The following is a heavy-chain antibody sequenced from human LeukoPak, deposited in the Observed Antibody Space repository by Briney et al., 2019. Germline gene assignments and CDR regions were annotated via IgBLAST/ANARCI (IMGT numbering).Heavy chain of an antibody. D-gene: IGHD4-17*01. J-gene: IGHJ4*02. CDR1: GGTFSSYA. CDR3: ARGDHYAYYYFDY. V-gene: IGHV1-69*04. CDR2: IIPILGIA. Sequence: GASVKVSCKASGGTFSSYAISWVRQAPGQGLEWMGRIIPILGIANYAQKFQGRVTITADKSTSTAYMELSSLRSEDTAVYYCARGDHYAYYYFDYWGQGTLVTVSS.